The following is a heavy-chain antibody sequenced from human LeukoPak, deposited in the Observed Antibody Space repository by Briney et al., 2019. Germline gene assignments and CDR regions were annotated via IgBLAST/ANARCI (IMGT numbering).Heavy chain of an antibody. CDR1: GYSFTSYW. V-gene: IGHV5-51*01. CDR3: ARTLYDSSSGYYQDYYYYGMDV. CDR2: IYPDDSDT. D-gene: IGHD3-22*01. Sequence: GESLKISCKGSGYSFTSYWISWVRQMPGKGLEWMGIIYPDDSDTRYSPSFQGQVTFSADKSISTAYLQWSSLKASDTAMYYCARTLYDSSSGYYQDYYYYGMDVWGQGTTVTVSS. J-gene: IGHJ6*02.